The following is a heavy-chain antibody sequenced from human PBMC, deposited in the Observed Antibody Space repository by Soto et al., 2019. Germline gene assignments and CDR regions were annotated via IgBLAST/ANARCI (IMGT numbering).Heavy chain of an antibody. D-gene: IGHD3-10*01. V-gene: IGHV2-5*02. CDR2: IYWDDDK. Sequence: SGPTLVNPTQTLTLTCTFSGFSLSTSGVGVGWIRQPPGKALEWLALIYWDDDKRYSPSLKSRLTITKDTSKNQVVLTMTNMDPVDTATYYCAHPSMDYYGSGSYYTAYYFDYWGQGTLVTVSS. J-gene: IGHJ4*02. CDR3: AHPSMDYYGSGSYYTAYYFDY. CDR1: GFSLSTSGVG.